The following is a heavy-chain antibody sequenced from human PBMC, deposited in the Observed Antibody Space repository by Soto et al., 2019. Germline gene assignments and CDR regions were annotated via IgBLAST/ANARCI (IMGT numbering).Heavy chain of an antibody. CDR2: INHSGST. D-gene: IGHD6-6*01. V-gene: IGHV4-34*01. CDR3: AGRFFSRSRPFDY. J-gene: IGHJ4*02. Sequence: SETLSLTCAVYGGSFSGYYWSWIRQPPGKGLEWIGEINHSGSTNYNPSLKSRVTISVDTSKNQFSLKLSSVTAADTAVYYCAGRFFSRSRPFDYWGQGTLVTVSS. CDR1: GGSFSGYY.